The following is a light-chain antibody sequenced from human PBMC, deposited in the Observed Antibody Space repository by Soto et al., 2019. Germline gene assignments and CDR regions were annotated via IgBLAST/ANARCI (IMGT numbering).Light chain of an antibody. CDR1: SSDVGAYNY. CDR2: EVI. Sequence: QSALTQPPSASGSPGQSVTISCTGTSSDVGAYNYVSWYQQHPGKAPKLIIYEVIKRPSGVPDRFSGSKSGNMASLTVSGLQAEDEADYYCSSYAGNNNVVCGGGTKLTVL. V-gene: IGLV2-8*01. CDR3: SSYAGNNNVV. J-gene: IGLJ2*01.